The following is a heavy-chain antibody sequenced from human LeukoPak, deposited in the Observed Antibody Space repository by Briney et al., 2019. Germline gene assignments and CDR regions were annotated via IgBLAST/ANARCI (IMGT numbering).Heavy chain of an antibody. J-gene: IGHJ5*02. CDR1: GGTFSSYA. V-gene: IGHV1-69*06. Sequence: SLKVSCKASGGTFSSYAISWVRQAPGQGLEWMGGISPIFGTANYAQKFQGRVTITADKSTSTAYMELSSLRSEDTAVYYCASFPSVFTVGSPRARADSWWFDPWGQGTLVTVSS. D-gene: IGHD3-10*01. CDR3: ASFPSVFTVGSPRARADSWWFDP. CDR2: ISPIFGTA.